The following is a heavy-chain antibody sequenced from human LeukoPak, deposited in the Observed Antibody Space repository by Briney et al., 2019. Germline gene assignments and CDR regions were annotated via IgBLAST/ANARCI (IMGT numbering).Heavy chain of an antibody. CDR1: GGSISSYY. V-gene: IGHV4-59*12. Sequence: SETLSLTCTVSGGSISSYYWGWIRQPPGKGLEWIGYIYYSGSTYYYPSLKSRVTISVDTSKNQFSLKLSSVTAADTAVYYCARGDSSGYYYPGIWFDPWGQGTLVTVSS. CDR3: ARGDSSGYYYPGIWFDP. D-gene: IGHD3-22*01. CDR2: IYYSGST. J-gene: IGHJ5*02.